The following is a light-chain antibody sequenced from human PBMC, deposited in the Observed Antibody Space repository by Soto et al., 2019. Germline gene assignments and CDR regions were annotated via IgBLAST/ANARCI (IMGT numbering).Light chain of an antibody. CDR2: DAS. CDR1: QFLSSY. CDR3: QYYGSSHSNT. Sequence: EAVLTQSPVTLSLSPRDRAHVCCSPSQFLSSYLAWYQHKPGQAPRLLIYDASSKATGTPDRFSGSGSGTDFTLTISRLESEDFAVYYCQYYGSSHSNTFGQGTRLEIK. J-gene: IGKJ5*01. V-gene: IGKV3-20*01.